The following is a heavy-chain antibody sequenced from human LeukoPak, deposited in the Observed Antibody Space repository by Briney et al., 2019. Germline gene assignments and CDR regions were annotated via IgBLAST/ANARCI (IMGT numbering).Heavy chain of an antibody. V-gene: IGHV1-46*03. J-gene: IGHJ4*02. D-gene: IGHD2-2*01. CDR3: ATYEYCSSTSCPAAAGTG. CDR2: INPSGGST. Sequence: ASVKVSCKASGYTFTSYGISWVRQAPGQGLEWMGIINPSGGSTSYAQKFQGRVTMTRDTSTSTVYMELSSLRSEDTAVYYCATYEYCSSTSCPAAAGTGWGQGTLVTVSS. CDR1: GYTFTSYG.